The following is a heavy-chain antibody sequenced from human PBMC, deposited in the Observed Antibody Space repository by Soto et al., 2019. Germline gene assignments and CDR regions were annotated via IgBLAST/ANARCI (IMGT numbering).Heavy chain of an antibody. J-gene: IGHJ6*01. Sequence: PGDSLKISRKGSGYSCTSYWIGWVRHMPGKGLEAMWIMSHGDSDIRFSWFFQGQVTISADKYISTAYLQRSRLKSSDTAMYYCPFVGVRGVITRSRDYYGMYVWAQGTTVTVSS. V-gene: IGHV5-51*01. CDR3: PFVGVRGVITRSRDYYGMYV. CDR1: GYSCTSYW. CDR2: MSHGDSDI. D-gene: IGHD3-10*01.